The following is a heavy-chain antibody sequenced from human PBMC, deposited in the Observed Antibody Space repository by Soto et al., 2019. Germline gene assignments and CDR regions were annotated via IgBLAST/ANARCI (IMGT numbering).Heavy chain of an antibody. J-gene: IGHJ5*02. Sequence: SETLSLTCSVSGASVAGGSYYWSWVRQPPGKGLEWIGYIPSRGRPFYNPSLTSRGTISADTSKNQLSLQLTSVTAADTAVSYCARDTYSGYDFGLWGQGTLVTVS. CDR3: ARDTYSGYDFGL. D-gene: IGHD5-12*01. V-gene: IGHV4-30-4*01. CDR1: GASVAGGSYY. CDR2: IPSRGRP.